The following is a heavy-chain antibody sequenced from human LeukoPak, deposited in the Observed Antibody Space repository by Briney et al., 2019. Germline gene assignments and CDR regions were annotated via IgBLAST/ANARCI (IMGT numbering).Heavy chain of an antibody. CDR2: IYYSGST. CDR3: ARLEVDTAMVIP. J-gene: IGHJ4*02. V-gene: IGHV4-59*08. CDR1: GGSISSYY. D-gene: IGHD5-18*01. Sequence: SETLSLTCTVSGGSISSYYWSWIRQPPGKGLEWIGYIYYSGSTNYNPSLKSRVTISVDTSKNQFSLKLSSVTAADTAVYYCARLEVDTAMVIPWGQGTLVTVSS.